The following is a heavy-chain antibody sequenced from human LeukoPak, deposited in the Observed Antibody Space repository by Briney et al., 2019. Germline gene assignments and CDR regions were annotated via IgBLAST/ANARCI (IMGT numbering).Heavy chain of an antibody. Sequence: GESLRLSCVAPGLSFSGQWLNSVRQAPGQGLEWVANIKHDGGEKYYVDSVKGRFTISRDDGQNSLSLHMNSVRAEDTAVYYCGYTNNFDHWGQGALVVVSA. V-gene: IGHV3-7*01. CDR1: GLSFSGQW. D-gene: IGHD3-16*02. CDR3: GYTNNFDH. J-gene: IGHJ4*02. CDR2: IKHDGGEK.